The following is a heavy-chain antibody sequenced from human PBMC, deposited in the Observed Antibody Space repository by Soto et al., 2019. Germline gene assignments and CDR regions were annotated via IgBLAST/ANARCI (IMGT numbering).Heavy chain of an antibody. D-gene: IGHD4-17*01. J-gene: IGHJ4*02. CDR3: ARDSNNPYNYGDYGKGFDY. V-gene: IGHV3-7*01. CDR2: IKQDGSEK. CDR1: GFTFSSYW. Sequence: GGSLRLSCAASGFTFSSYWMSWVRQAPGKGLEWVANIKQDGSEKYYVDSVKGRFTISRDNAKNSLYLQMNSLRAEDTAVYYCARDSNNPYNYGDYGKGFDYWGQGTLVTVSS.